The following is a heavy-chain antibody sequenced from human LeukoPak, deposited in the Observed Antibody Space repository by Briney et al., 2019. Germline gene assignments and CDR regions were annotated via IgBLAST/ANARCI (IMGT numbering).Heavy chain of an antibody. CDR2: IFYSGST. V-gene: IGHV4-59*12. J-gene: IGHJ3*02. CDR3: AKSNGYGLVDI. D-gene: IGHD3-10*01. CDR1: GGSISSYY. Sequence: SETLSLTCAVSGGSISSYYWSWIRQPPGKGLEWIGNIFYSGSTYYSPSLKSRVTISLDTSRNQFSLKLNSVTAADTAVYYCAKSNGYGLVDIWGQGTMVTVSS.